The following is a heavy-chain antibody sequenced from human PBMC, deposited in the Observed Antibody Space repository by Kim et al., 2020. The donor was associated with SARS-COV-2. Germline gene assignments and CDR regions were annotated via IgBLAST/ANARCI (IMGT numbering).Heavy chain of an antibody. D-gene: IGHD2-15*01. J-gene: IGHJ4*02. V-gene: IGHV4-34*01. Sequence: SETLSLTCAVYGGSFSGYYWSWIRQPPGKGLEWIGEINHSGSTNYNPSLKSRVTISVDTSKNQFSLKLSSVTAADMAVYYCARGLLVGSDYWGQGTLVTVSS. CDR3: ARGLLVGSDY. CDR1: GGSFSGYY. CDR2: INHSGST.